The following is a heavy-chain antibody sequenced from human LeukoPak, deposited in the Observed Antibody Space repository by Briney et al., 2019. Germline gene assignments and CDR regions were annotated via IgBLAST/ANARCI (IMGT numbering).Heavy chain of an antibody. CDR1: RFTFSNFG. D-gene: IGHD5-12*01. V-gene: IGHV3-30*03. CDR3: SIVATIGKLDY. CDR2: ISYDGDNE. Sequence: GGSLRLSCAASRFTFSNFGMHWVRQAPGKGLEWVALISYDGDNEYYADSVKGRFTISRDNSKSTLFLHMDSLRPEDTAMYYCSIVATIGKLDYWGQGTLVTVSS. J-gene: IGHJ4*02.